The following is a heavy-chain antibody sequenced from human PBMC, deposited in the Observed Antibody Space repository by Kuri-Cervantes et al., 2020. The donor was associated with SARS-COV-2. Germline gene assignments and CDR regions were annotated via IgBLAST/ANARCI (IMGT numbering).Heavy chain of an antibody. Sequence: GGSLRLSCAASGFTFSSYGMHWVRQAPGKGLEWVAVISYDGSNKYYADSVKGRFTISRDNAKNSLYLQMNSLRAEDTAVYYCATVSDYYDSSGYFLDFDYWGQGTLVTVSS. CDR3: ATVSDYYDSSGYFLDFDY. CDR1: GFTFSSYG. J-gene: IGHJ4*02. D-gene: IGHD3-22*01. CDR2: ISYDGSNK. V-gene: IGHV3-30*03.